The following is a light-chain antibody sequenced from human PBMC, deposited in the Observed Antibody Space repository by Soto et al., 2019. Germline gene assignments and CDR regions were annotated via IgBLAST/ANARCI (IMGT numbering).Light chain of an antibody. CDR2: DVR. Sequence: QSALTQPASVCGSPGQSITISCTGTSSDVGGYNFVSWYQQHPGKAPKFIIYDVRNRPSGVSNRFSGSRSGNTASLTISGLQAEDEADYYCSSYTSSSTVIFGGGTKLTVL. J-gene: IGLJ2*01. CDR3: SSYTSSSTVI. CDR1: SSDVGGYNF. V-gene: IGLV2-14*03.